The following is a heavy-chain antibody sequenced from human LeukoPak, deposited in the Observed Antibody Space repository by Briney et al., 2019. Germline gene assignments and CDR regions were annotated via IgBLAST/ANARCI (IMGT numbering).Heavy chain of an antibody. CDR1: GGPISSYY. CDR2: IYYSGST. D-gene: IGHD5-12*01. Sequence: SETLSLTCTVSGGPISSYYWSWIRQPPGKGLEWIGYIYYSGSTNYNPSLKSRVTISVDTSKNQFSLKLSSVTAADTAVYYCARENIVAMDGYYYMDVWGKGTTVTVSS. CDR3: ARENIVAMDGYYYMDV. V-gene: IGHV4-59*01. J-gene: IGHJ6*03.